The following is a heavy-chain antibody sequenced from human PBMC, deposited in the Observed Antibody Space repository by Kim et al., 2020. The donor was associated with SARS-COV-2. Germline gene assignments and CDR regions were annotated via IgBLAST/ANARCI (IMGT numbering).Heavy chain of an antibody. CDR1: GFTFGDYA. Sequence: GGSLRLSCTASGFTFGDYAMSWVRQAPGKGLEWVGFIRSKAYGGTTEYAASVKGRFTISRDDSKSISYLQMNSLKTEDTAVYYCTRDIAVADTFDYWGQGTLGTVSS. CDR2: IRSKAYGGTT. V-gene: IGHV3-49*04. D-gene: IGHD6-19*01. CDR3: TRDIAVADTFDY. J-gene: IGHJ4*02.